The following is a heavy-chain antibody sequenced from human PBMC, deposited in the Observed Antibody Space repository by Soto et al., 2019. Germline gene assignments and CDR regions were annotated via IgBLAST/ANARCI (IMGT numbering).Heavy chain of an antibody. D-gene: IGHD6-6*01. CDR1: GGSISGYY. CDR2: IYYSGST. CDR3: ARVVGSSSSGSLIDY. Sequence: PLETLSLTCPVSGGSISGYYWSWIRQPPGKGLEWIGYIYYSGSTNYNPSLKSRVTISVDTSKNQFSLKLSSVTAADTAVYYCARVVGSSSSGSLIDYWGQGTLVTVSS. V-gene: IGHV4-59*01. J-gene: IGHJ4*02.